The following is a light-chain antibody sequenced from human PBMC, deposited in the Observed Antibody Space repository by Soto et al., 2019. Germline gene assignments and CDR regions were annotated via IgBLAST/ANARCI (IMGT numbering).Light chain of an antibody. Sequence: QSVLTQPPSVSGAPGQSVTLSCTGSSSNIGAGYAVHWYQQLPGPAPKLLIYGHSNRPSGVPDRFSGSKSGTSASLAITGLRAEDEADYYCQSYDSSLSGWVFGGGTKLTVL. V-gene: IGLV1-40*01. CDR1: SSNIGAGYA. CDR2: GHS. J-gene: IGLJ3*02. CDR3: QSYDSSLSGWV.